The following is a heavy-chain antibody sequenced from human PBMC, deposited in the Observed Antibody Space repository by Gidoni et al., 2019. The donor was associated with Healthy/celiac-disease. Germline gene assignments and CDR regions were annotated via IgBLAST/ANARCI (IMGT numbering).Heavy chain of an antibody. CDR2: IYYSGST. CDR3: ARDGGSSGEYVWGSYRYKYYYGMDV. Sequence: QVQLQESGPGLVPPSQTLSLTCTVSGGSISSGGSYWSWIRQHPGKGLEWIGYIYYSGSTYYNTSLKSRVTISVDTSKNQFALKLSSVTAADTAVYYCARDGGSSGEYVWGSYRYKYYYGMDVWGQGTTVTVSS. J-gene: IGHJ6*02. CDR1: GGSISSGGSY. V-gene: IGHV4-31*03. D-gene: IGHD3-16*02.